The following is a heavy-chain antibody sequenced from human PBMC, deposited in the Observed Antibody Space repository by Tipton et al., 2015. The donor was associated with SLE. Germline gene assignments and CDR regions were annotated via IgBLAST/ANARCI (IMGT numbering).Heavy chain of an antibody. V-gene: IGHV4-59*12. CDR1: GGSISSYY. Sequence: TLSLTCTVSGGSISSYYWSWIRQPPGKGLEWIGYIYHSGSTYYNTSLKSRVTISVDRSKNQFSLKVSSVTAADTAVYYCARTAYCGGDCYSNWFDPWGQGTLVTVSS. J-gene: IGHJ5*02. CDR2: IYHSGST. CDR3: ARTAYCGGDCYSNWFDP. D-gene: IGHD2-21*01.